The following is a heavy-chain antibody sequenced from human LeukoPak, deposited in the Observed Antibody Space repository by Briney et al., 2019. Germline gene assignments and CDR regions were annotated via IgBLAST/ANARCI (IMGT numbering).Heavy chain of an antibody. CDR3: AREAIVVVPAATTPDY. D-gene: IGHD2-2*01. J-gene: IGHJ4*02. V-gene: IGHV4-30-2*01. CDR1: GGSISSGGYY. Sequence: SQTLSLTCTVSGGSISSGGYYWSWIRQPPGKGLEWIGYIYHSGSTYYNPSLKSRVTISVDRSKNQFSLKLSSVTAADTAVYYCAREAIVVVPAATTPDYWGQGTLVTVSS. CDR2: IYHSGST.